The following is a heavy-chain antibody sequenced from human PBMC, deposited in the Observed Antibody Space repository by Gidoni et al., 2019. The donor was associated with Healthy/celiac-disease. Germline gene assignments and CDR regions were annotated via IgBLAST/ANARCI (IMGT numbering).Heavy chain of an antibody. Sequence: EVQLVESGGGLVKPGGSLRLSCAASGFTFSSYSMNWVRQAPGKGLEWVSSISSSSSYIYYADSVKGRFTISRDNAKNSLYLQMNSLRAEDTAVYYCAREGCSSTSCYGMDVWGQGTTVTVSS. V-gene: IGHV3-21*01. J-gene: IGHJ6*02. CDR3: AREGCSSTSCYGMDV. CDR1: GFTFSSYS. CDR2: ISSSSSYI. D-gene: IGHD2-2*01.